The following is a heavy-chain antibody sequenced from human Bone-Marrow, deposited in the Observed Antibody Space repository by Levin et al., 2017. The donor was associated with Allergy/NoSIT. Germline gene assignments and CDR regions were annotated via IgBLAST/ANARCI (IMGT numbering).Heavy chain of an antibody. CDR2: IYWNDDK. V-gene: IGHV2-5*01. Sequence: SGPTLVKPTQTLTLTCTFSGFSLSTSGVGVGWIRQPPGKALEWLALIYWNDDKRYSPSLKSRLTITKDTSKNQVVLTMTNMDPVDTATYYCAHRRWIGGPGIAVAGNVVTAPPVGASFFFDYWGQGTLVTVSS. CDR3: AHRRWIGGPGIAVAGNVVTAPPVGASFFFDY. CDR1: GFSLSTSGVG. D-gene: IGHD6-19*01. J-gene: IGHJ4*02.